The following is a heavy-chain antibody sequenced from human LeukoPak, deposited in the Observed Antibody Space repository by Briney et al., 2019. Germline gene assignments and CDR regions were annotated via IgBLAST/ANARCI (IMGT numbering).Heavy chain of an antibody. CDR3: ARGYCSGDSCRYYYAMEV. Sequence: ASVKVSCKASGYTFTGSDMHWVRQAPGQGLEWMGWINPNSGGTNYAQKFQGRVAMTRDTSISTAYMEVSRLRSDDTAVYYCARGYCSGDSCRYYYAMEVWGQGTTVTVSS. V-gene: IGHV1-2*02. CDR2: INPNSGGT. CDR1: GYTFTGSD. D-gene: IGHD2-15*01. J-gene: IGHJ6*02.